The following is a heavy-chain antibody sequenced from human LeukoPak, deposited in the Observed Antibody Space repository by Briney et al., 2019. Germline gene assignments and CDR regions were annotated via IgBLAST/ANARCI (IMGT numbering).Heavy chain of an antibody. CDR2: IKSNSGGT. CDR3: ATVYLGIRYFDY. D-gene: IGHD7-27*01. CDR1: GYTFTDYY. V-gene: IGHV1-2*02. Sequence: ASVKVSCKASGYTFTDYYMHWVRQAPGQGLEWMGWIKSNSGGTKYAQKFQGRVTVTRDTSITTAYMELSRLRSDDTAVYYCATVYLGIRYFDYWGQGTLVTVSS. J-gene: IGHJ4*02.